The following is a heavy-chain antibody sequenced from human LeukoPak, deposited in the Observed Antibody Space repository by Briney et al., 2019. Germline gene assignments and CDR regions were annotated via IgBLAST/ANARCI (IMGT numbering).Heavy chain of an antibody. V-gene: IGHV1-2*04. D-gene: IGHD3-10*01. J-gene: IGHJ4*02. CDR2: INPNSGGT. CDR3: AITLLWFGELSD. Sequence: GASVKVSCKASGYTFTGYYMHWVRQAPGQGLEWMGWINPNSGGTNYAQKFQGWVIMTRDTSISTAYMELSRLRSDDTAVYYCAITLLWFGELSDWGQGTLVTVSS. CDR1: GYTFTGYY.